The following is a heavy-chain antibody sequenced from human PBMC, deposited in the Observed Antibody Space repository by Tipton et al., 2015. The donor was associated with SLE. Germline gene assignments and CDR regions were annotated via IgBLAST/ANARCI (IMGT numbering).Heavy chain of an antibody. CDR3: AREAYCIGGNCYMMNPRDYYYYGMDV. Sequence: TLSLTCTVFGDSISSSGYQRGWIRQPPGKGLEWIGRIPYSENTYYNPSLRSRVTLLLDMSKNQFSLKVSSVTAADTAVYYCAREAYCIGGNCYMMNPRDYYYYGMDVWCQGTTVTVSS. CDR1: GDSISSSGYQ. CDR2: IPYSENT. D-gene: IGHD2-15*01. J-gene: IGHJ6*02. V-gene: IGHV4-39*07.